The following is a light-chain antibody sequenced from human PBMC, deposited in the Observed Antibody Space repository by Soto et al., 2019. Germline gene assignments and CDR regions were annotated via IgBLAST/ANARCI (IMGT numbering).Light chain of an antibody. Sequence: QSVLTQPASVSGSPGQPITISCTGTSSDVGGYNYVSWYQQHPGKAPKLMIYAVTDRPSGVSSRFSGSKSGNTASLTISGLQAEDEADYYCSSYTSSSTLFGTGTKGTV. CDR3: SSYTSSSTL. CDR2: AVT. V-gene: IGLV2-14*01. CDR1: SSDVGGYNY. J-gene: IGLJ1*01.